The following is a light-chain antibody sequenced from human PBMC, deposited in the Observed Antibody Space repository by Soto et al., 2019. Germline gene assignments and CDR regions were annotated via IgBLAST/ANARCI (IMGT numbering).Light chain of an antibody. CDR3: SSFRSSSTSYV. V-gene: IGLV2-14*03. J-gene: IGLJ1*01. CDR1: SSDIGDSNY. Sequence: QSALTQPASVSGSPGQSITISCTGTSSDIGDSNYVSWYQQHPGKAPKLVIYDVSNRPSGVSKRFSGSKSANTASLTISGLQAEDEADYYCSSFRSSSTSYVFGTGTKLTVL. CDR2: DVS.